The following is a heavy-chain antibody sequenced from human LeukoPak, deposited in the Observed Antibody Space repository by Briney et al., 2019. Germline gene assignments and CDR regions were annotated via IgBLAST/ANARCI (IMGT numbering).Heavy chain of an antibody. CDR1: GGSISSYY. CDR2: IYYSGST. CDR3: ARESHYFDY. J-gene: IGHJ4*02. Sequence: KPSETLSLTCTVSGGSISSYYWSWIRQPPGKGLEWIGYIYYSGSTNYNPSLKSRVTISVDTSKNQFSLKLSSVTAADTAVYYCARESHYFDYWGQGTLVTVSS. V-gene: IGHV4-59*01.